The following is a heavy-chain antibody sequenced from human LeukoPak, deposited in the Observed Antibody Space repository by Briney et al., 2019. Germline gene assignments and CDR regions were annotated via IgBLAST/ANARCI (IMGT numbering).Heavy chain of an antibody. Sequence: PGGSLRLSCAASGFTFSSYGMHWVRQAPGKGLEWVAAISYDGRNKFYPDSVKGRFTISRDNSKNTLYLQMNSLRPEDTAVYYCAKAPHYSDSSGYFDYWGQGTLVTVSS. CDR2: ISYDGRNK. CDR3: AKAPHYSDSSGYFDY. V-gene: IGHV3-30*18. CDR1: GFTFSSYG. J-gene: IGHJ4*02. D-gene: IGHD3-22*01.